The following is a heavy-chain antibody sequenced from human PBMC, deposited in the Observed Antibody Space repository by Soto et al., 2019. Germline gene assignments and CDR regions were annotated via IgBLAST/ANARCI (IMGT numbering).Heavy chain of an antibody. CDR1: GGSISSYY. CDR3: AREKNYYDMLTGYYNWFDP. D-gene: IGHD3-9*01. CDR2: IYYSGST. J-gene: IGHJ5*02. V-gene: IGHV4-59*01. Sequence: SETLSLTCTVSGGSISSYYWSWIRQPPGKGLEWIGYIYYSGSTNYNPSLKSRVTISVDTSKNQFSLKLSSVTAADTAVYYCAREKNYYDMLTGYYNWFDPWGQGTLVTVSS.